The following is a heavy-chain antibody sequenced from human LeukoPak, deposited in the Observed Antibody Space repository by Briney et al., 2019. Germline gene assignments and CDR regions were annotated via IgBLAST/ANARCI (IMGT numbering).Heavy chain of an antibody. CDR3: ARDTYYYDSSGPDAFDI. CDR2: ISSSGSTI. V-gene: IGHV3-11*01. D-gene: IGHD3-22*01. CDR1: GFTFSDYY. Sequence: GGSLRLSCAASGFTFSDYYMSWIRQAPGKGLEWVSYISSSGSTIYYADSVKGRFTISRDNAKNSLYLQMNSLSAEDTAVYYCARDTYYYDSSGPDAFDIWGQGTMVTVSS. J-gene: IGHJ3*02.